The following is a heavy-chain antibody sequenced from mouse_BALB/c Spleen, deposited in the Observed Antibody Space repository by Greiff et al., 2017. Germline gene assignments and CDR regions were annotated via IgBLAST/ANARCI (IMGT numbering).Heavy chain of an antibody. J-gene: IGHJ3*01. V-gene: IGHV3-2*02. CDR3: ARGLLRLRAWFAY. D-gene: IGHD1-2*01. CDR1: GYSITSDYA. Sequence: EVQLQQSGPGLVKPSQSLSLTCTVTGYSITSDYAWNWIRQFPGNKLEWMGYISYSGSTSYNPSLKSRISITRDTSKNQFFLQLNSVTTEDTATYYCARGLLRLRAWFAYWGQGTLVTVSA. CDR2: ISYSGST.